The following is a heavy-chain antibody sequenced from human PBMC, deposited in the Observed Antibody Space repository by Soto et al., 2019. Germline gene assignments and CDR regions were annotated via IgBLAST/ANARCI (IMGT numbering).Heavy chain of an antibody. D-gene: IGHD3-9*01. CDR1: GFAFSAYW. CDR3: ATSSDTGYIFDF. CDR2: IKEDGSEE. Sequence: GGSLRLSCAASGFAFSAYWMSWVRQAPGRGLEWVANIKEDGSEEYYVDSVKGRFTIPRDSAKNSLYLQMNSLRAEDTAVYYCATSSDTGYIFDFWGQGTLVTV. V-gene: IGHV3-7*01. J-gene: IGHJ4*02.